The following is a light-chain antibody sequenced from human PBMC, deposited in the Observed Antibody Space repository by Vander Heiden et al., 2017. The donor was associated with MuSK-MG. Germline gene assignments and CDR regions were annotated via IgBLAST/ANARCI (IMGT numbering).Light chain of an antibody. V-gene: IGLV3-25*03. J-gene: IGLJ2*01. CDR2: MGT. Sequence: SYELTQPPAVSVFPGQTARITCSGDGLPKEHVYWFQQRAGQAPLLVILMGTERPSGIPERFSGSTSGTSVTLTIRGVQAEDEADYYGQSSDSSGTFHDVFGGGTKLTVL. CDR3: QSSDSSGTFHDV. CDR1: GLPKEH.